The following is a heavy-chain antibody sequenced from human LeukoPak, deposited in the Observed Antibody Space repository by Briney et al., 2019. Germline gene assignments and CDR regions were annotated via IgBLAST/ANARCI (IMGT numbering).Heavy chain of an antibody. J-gene: IGHJ3*02. V-gene: IGHV4-30-4*01. D-gene: IGHD2-15*01. Sequence: PSQTLSLTCTVSGGSISSGDYYWSWIRQPPGKGLEWSGYIYYSGTTYYNPSLKSRFTISVDTSKNQFSLKLSSVTAADTAVYYCARDRIGQDAFDIWGQGTRVTVSS. CDR1: GGSISSGDYY. CDR2: IYYSGTT. CDR3: ARDRIGQDAFDI.